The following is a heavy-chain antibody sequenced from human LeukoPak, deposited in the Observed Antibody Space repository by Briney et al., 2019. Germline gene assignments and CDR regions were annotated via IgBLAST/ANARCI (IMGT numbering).Heavy chain of an antibody. CDR1: GFTFDDYA. CDR2: ITWNSGSI. V-gene: IGHV3-9*01. J-gene: IGHJ3*02. Sequence: GGSLRLSCAASGFTFDDYAMHWVRQAPGKGLEWVSGITWNSGSIGYADSVKGRFTISRDNAKNSLYLQMNSLRAEDTALYYCAKAYCTDAVCYGAFDTWGQGTMVTVSS. CDR3: AKAYCTDAVCYGAFDT. D-gene: IGHD2-8*01.